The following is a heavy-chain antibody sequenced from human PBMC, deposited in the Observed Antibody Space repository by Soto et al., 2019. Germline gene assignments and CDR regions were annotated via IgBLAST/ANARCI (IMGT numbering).Heavy chain of an antibody. CDR3: ARHLYGSGERFDP. J-gene: IGHJ5*02. V-gene: IGHV4-59*08. CDR2: IYYSGST. D-gene: IGHD3-10*01. CDR1: GGSISSYY. Sequence: QVQLQESGPGLVKPSETLSLTCTVSGGSISSYYWSWIRQPPGKGLEWIGYIYYSGSTNYNPSLKSRVTISVDTSKNQFSLNLSSVTAADTAVYYCARHLYGSGERFDPWGQGTLVTVSS.